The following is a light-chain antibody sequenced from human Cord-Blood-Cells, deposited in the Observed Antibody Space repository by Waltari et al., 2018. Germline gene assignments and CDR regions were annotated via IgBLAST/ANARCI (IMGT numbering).Light chain of an antibody. J-gene: IGKJ4*01. Sequence: DIVLTQSLGTLSLSPGERATLSCRARQSVSSSYLAWYQPKPGQAPRLLIYGASSRATGIPDRFSGSGSGTDFTLTVGRLEPEDFAVYYCQQYGSSPSTFGGGTKVEIK. CDR2: GAS. V-gene: IGKV3-20*01. CDR1: QSVSSSY. CDR3: QQYGSSPST.